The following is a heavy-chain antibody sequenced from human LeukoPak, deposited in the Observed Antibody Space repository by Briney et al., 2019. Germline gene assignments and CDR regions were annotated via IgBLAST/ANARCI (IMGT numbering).Heavy chain of an antibody. Sequence: GGSLRLSCTGSGLTFGDYTVSWVRQAPGRGLEWVGFIRSKAYGGTTAYAAAAKGRFTISRDDSKSIASLQMNSLNTEDTAVYFCSVGSRGTYIPTFDLWGQGTLVTVSS. D-gene: IGHD1-26*01. V-gene: IGHV3-49*04. CDR2: IRSKAYGGTT. CDR3: SVGSRGTYIPTFDL. CDR1: GLTFGDYT. J-gene: IGHJ5*02.